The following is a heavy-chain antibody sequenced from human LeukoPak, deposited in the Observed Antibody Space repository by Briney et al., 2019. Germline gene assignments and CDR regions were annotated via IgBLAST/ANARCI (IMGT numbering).Heavy chain of an antibody. D-gene: IGHD4-11*01. CDR1: GYTFTSYD. CDR2: IIPIFGTA. V-gene: IGHV1-69*13. J-gene: IGHJ6*02. CDR3: ARQTTDYYYYGMDV. Sequence: SVKVSCKASGYTFTSYDINWVRQAPGQGLEWMGGIIPIFGTANYAQKFQGRVTITADESTSTAYMELSSLRSEDTAVYYCARQTTDYYYYGMDVWGQGTTVTVSS.